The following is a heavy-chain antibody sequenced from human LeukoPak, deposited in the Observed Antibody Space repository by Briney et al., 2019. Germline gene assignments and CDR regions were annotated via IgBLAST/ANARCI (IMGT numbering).Heavy chain of an antibody. CDR2: IYPGDSDT. V-gene: IGHV5-51*01. D-gene: IGHD3-10*01. Sequence: GESLKISCKGSGYSFTSYWIGWVRQMPGKGLEWMGIIYPGDSDTRYSPSFQGQVTISADKSISTAYLQWSSLTAEDTAIYYCAQSGAPLPLYFDNWGQGSLVTVSS. J-gene: IGHJ4*02. CDR3: AQSGAPLPLYFDN. CDR1: GYSFTSYW.